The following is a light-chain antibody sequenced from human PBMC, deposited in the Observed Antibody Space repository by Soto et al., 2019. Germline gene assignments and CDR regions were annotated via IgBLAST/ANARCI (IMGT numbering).Light chain of an antibody. CDR1: SNDVGGYNH. V-gene: IGLV2-14*01. CDR3: SSYTSRTTLV. CDR2: GVS. Sequence: QSVLTQPASVSGSPGQSITISCTGTSNDVGGYNHVSWYQQHAGKAPKLMIYGVSNRPSGVSNRFSGSKSGNTASLTISGLQAEDEADYYCSSYTSRTTLVFGGGTKLTVL. J-gene: IGLJ2*01.